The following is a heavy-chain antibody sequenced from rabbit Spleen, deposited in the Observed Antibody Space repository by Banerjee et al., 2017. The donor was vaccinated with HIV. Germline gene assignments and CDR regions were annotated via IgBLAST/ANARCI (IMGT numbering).Heavy chain of an antibody. J-gene: IGHJ4*01. Sequence: QEQLVESGGGLVKPGASLTLTCIASGVSFSGDSYMCWVRQAPGKGLEWIVCIDSGSSGFTYYASWVNGRFSISRENAQNTVFLQMTSLTAADTATYFCARDGAGGSYFALWGQGTLVTVS. CDR3: ARDGAGGSYFAL. CDR1: GVSFSGDSY. CDR2: IDSGSSGFT. V-gene: IGHV1S45*01. D-gene: IGHD8-1*01.